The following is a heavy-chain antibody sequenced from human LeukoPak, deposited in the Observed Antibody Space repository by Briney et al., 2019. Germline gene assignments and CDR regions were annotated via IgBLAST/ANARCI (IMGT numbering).Heavy chain of an antibody. CDR1: GYTFTSYG. V-gene: IGHV1-18*01. CDR2: VSAYNGNT. Sequence: ASVKVSCKASGYTFTSYGISWVRQAPGQGLEWMGWVSAYNGNTNYAQKLQGRVTMTTDTSTSTAYMELRSLRSDDTAVYYCARDTNSQYDIYYYYMDVWGKGTTVTVSS. CDR3: ARDTNSQYDIYYYYMDV. J-gene: IGHJ6*03. D-gene: IGHD3-22*01.